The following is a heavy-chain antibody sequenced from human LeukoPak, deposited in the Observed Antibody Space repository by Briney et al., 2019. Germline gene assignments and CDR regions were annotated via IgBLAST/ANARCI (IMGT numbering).Heavy chain of an antibody. CDR3: ARDWVPVRGGDYVPICDY. J-gene: IGHJ4*02. CDR2: ISSSSSYI. CDR1: GFTFSSYS. V-gene: IGHV3-21*01. D-gene: IGHD4-17*01. Sequence: PGGSLRLSCAASGFTFSSYSMNWVRQAPGKGLEWVSSISSSSSYIYYADSVKGRFTISRDNAKNSLYLQMNSLRAEDTAVYYCARDWVPVRGGDYVPICDYWGQGTLVTVSS.